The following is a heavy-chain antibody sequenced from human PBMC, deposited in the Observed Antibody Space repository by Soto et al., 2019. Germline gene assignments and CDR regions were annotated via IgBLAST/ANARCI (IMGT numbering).Heavy chain of an antibody. J-gene: IGHJ6*02. CDR2: IAGSSDST. CDR3: GKGRSYYYYYGVDV. D-gene: IGHD1-26*01. V-gene: IGHV3-23*01. Sequence: GGSLRLSCAASGFIFDNYGMSWVRQAPGRGLEWLSGIAGSSDSTYYADSVKGRFTISRDNSKSTLYLHMNSLRAEDTAVYYCGKGRSYYYYYGVDVWGQGTTVTVSS. CDR1: GFIFDNYG.